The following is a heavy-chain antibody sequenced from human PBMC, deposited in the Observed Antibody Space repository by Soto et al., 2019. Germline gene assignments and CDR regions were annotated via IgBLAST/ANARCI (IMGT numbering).Heavy chain of an antibody. V-gene: IGHV3-23*01. J-gene: IGHJ4*02. Sequence: GGSLRLSCAASGFTFSSYAMSWVRQAPGKGLEWVSAISGSGGSTYYADSVKGRFTISRDNSKNTLYLQMNSLRAEDMAVYYCAKDKRIQLRPGFDYWGQGTLVTVSS. D-gene: IGHD5-18*01. CDR1: GFTFSSYA. CDR2: ISGSGGST. CDR3: AKDKRIQLRPGFDY.